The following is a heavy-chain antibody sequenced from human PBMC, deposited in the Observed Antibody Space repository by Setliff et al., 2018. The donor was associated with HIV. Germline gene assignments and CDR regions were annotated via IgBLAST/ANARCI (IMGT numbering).Heavy chain of an antibody. Sequence: SETLSLTCSVSGADVSGFYWSWIRHLAGKGLEWIGRLYMNGDTGYNPSLNGRVIMSADTSKNQLSLRLTSVTAADTAVYYFAQERDYVIPPFCHIWGQGALVTVSS. CDR3: AQERDYVIPPFCHI. D-gene: IGHD4-17*01. J-gene: IGHJ4*03. CDR2: LYMNGDT. CDR1: GADVSGFY. V-gene: IGHV4-4*07.